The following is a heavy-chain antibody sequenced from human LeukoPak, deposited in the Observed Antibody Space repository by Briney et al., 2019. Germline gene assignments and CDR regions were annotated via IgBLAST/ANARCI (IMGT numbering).Heavy chain of an antibody. J-gene: IGHJ6*02. D-gene: IGHD3-10*01. CDR2: INHSGST. Sequence: SETLSLTCTVSGGSISSYYWSWIRQPPGKGLEWIGEINHSGSTNYNPSLKSRVTISVDTSKNQFSLKLSSVTAADTAVYYCARGLNTMVRGVITRRSWYGMDVWGQGTTVTVSS. CDR3: ARGLNTMVRGVITRRSWYGMDV. CDR1: GGSISSYY. V-gene: IGHV4-34*01.